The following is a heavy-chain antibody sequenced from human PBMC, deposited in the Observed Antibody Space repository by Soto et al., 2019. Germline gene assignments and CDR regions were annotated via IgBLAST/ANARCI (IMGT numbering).Heavy chain of an antibody. D-gene: IGHD3-22*01. J-gene: IGHJ4*02. CDR2: IDPSDSYT. CDR3: ARPDRGYDSSGYTDY. V-gene: IGHV5-10-1*01. Sequence: GESLKISCKGSGYSFTSYWISWVRQMPGKGLEWMGRIDPSDSYTNYSPSFQGHVTISADKSISTAYLQWSSLKASDTAMYYCARPDRGYDSSGYTDYWGQGTLVTVSS. CDR1: GYSFTSYW.